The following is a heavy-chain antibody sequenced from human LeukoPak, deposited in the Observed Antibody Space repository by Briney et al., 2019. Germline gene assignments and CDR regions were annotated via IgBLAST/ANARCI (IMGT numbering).Heavy chain of an antibody. CDR2: IWYDGSNK. CDR3: AKEGFY. CDR1: GFTFSSYG. Sequence: GRSLRLSCAASGFTFSSYGMHWVRQAPGKGLEWVAVIWYDGSNKYYADSVKGRFTISRDNSRNTLYLQMNSLRAEDTAVYFCAKEGFYWDQGTLVTVSS. V-gene: IGHV3-33*06. J-gene: IGHJ4*02.